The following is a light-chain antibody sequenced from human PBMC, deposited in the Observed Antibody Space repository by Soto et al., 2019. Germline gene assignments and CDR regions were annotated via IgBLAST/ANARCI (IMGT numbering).Light chain of an antibody. CDR1: SSDVGGYDY. V-gene: IGLV2-14*01. Sequence: QSVLTQPASVSGSPGQSITISCTGTSSDVGGYDYVSWYQQRPGKAPKLVIYEVSNRPSGVSNRFSGSKSGNTASLTISGLLAEDEGDYYCSSFTRINTRVFGGGTKVTVL. CDR3: SSFTRINTRV. CDR2: EVS. J-gene: IGLJ3*02.